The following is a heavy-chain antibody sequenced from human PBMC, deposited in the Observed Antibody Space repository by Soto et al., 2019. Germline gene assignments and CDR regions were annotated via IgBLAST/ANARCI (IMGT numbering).Heavy chain of an antibody. Sequence: GGSLRLSCAASGFTFSSYVMHWVRQAPGKGLEWVAVIWYDGSNKYYADSVKGRFTISRDNSKNTLYLQMNSLRAEDTAVYYCARDGYCSGGSCYSVPVFDYWGQGTLVTVSS. J-gene: IGHJ4*02. CDR3: ARDGYCSGGSCYSVPVFDY. D-gene: IGHD2-15*01. CDR2: IWYDGSNK. CDR1: GFTFSSYV. V-gene: IGHV3-33*01.